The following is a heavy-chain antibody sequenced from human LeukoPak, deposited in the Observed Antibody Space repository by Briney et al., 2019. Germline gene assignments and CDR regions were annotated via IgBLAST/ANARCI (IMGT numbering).Heavy chain of an antibody. V-gene: IGHV1-69*04. CDR1: GGTFSSYA. D-gene: IGHD6-13*01. J-gene: IGHJ5*02. CDR3: ARGWAAAGTGNWFDP. CDR2: IIPILGIA. Sequence: SVKVSCKASGGTFSSYAISWVRQAPGQGFEWMGRIIPILGIANYAQKFQGRVTITADKSTSTAYMELSSLRSEDTAVYYCARGWAAAGTGNWFDPWGQGTLVTVSS.